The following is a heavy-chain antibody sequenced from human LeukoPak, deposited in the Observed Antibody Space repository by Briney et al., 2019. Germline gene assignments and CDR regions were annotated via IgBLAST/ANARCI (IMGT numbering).Heavy chain of an antibody. V-gene: IGHV1-8*02. Sequence: GASVKVSCKASGYTFTGYYMHWVRQAPGQGLEWMGWMNPNSGNTGYAQKFQGRVTMTRNTSISTAYMELSSLRSEDTAVYYCARGHGVWYYFDSSGSVFDYWGQGALVTVSS. CDR1: GYTFTGYY. D-gene: IGHD3-22*01. CDR3: ARGHGVWYYFDSSGSVFDY. J-gene: IGHJ4*02. CDR2: MNPNSGNT.